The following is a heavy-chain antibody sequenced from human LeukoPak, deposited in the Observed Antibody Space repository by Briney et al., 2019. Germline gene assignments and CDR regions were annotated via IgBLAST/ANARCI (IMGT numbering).Heavy chain of an antibody. CDR3: TREDYVWESNWFDP. D-gene: IGHD3-16*01. CDR2: IKQDGSEK. Sequence: GGSLRLSCAASGFTFSSYWMSWVRQAPGKGLEWVANIKQDGSEKYYVDSVKGRFTISRDNGKNSLALQMNSLRVEDTAVYYCTREDYVWESNWFDPWGQGTLVTVSS. V-gene: IGHV3-7*01. J-gene: IGHJ5*01. CDR1: GFTFSSYW.